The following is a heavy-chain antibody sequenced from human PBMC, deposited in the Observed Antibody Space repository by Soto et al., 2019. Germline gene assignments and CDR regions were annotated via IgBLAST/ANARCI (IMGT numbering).Heavy chain of an antibody. V-gene: IGHV4-31*03. J-gene: IGHJ4*02. Sequence: SETLALTCTISGDSISSGGYYWSWIRQYPGKGLGWIGYIYYSGNTYYNPSLESRVTMSVDTSKNQFSLNLTSVTVADTAVYFCARSSVTYFYFDYWGQGTLVTGSS. CDR2: IYYSGNT. CDR1: GDSISSGGYY. D-gene: IGHD1-26*01. CDR3: ARSSVTYFYFDY.